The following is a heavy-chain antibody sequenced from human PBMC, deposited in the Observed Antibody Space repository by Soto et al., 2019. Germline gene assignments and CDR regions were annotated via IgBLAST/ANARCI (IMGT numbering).Heavy chain of an antibody. J-gene: IGHJ4*02. CDR3: ATGSSAYYDFWSSRTAFDY. D-gene: IGHD3-3*01. V-gene: IGHV3-11*01. CDR2: ISSSGSTI. Sequence: QVQLVESGGGLVKPGGSLRLSCAASGFTFSDYYMSWIRQAPGKGLEWVSYISSSGSTIYYADSVKGRFTISRDHAKNSLYLQMNSLRAEDTAVYYCATGSSAYYDFWSSRTAFDYWGQGTLVTVSS. CDR1: GFTFSDYY.